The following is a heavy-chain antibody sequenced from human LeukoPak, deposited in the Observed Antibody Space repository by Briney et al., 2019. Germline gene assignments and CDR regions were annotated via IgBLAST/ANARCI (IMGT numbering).Heavy chain of an antibody. V-gene: IGHV3-48*04. CDR1: GFTFSSYH. CDR3: ARTYTRAFDY. Sequence: PGGSLRLSCAASGFTFSSYHMNWVRQAPGKGLEWVSYISSSSGTIYYADSVKGRFTTSRDNAKNSLYLQMNSLRAEDTAVYYCARTYTRAFDYWGQGTLVSVSS. CDR2: ISSSSGTI. D-gene: IGHD3-16*01. J-gene: IGHJ4*02.